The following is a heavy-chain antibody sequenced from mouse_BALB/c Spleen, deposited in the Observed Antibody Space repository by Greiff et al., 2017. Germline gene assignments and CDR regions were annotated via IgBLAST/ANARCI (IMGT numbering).Heavy chain of an antibody. J-gene: IGHJ4*01. CDR3: ARGPPGRAMDY. Sequence: DVMLVESGGGLVKPGGSLKLSCAASGFTFSDYYMYWVRQTPEKRLEWVATISDGGSYTYYPDSVKGRFTISRDNAKNNLYLQMSSLKSEDTAMYYCARGPPGRAMDYWGQGTSVTVSS. CDR2: ISDGGSYT. V-gene: IGHV5-4*02. CDR1: GFTFSDYY. D-gene: IGHD1-1*01.